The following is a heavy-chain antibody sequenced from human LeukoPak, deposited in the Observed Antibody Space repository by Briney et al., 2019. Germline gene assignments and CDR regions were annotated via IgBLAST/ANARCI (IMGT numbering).Heavy chain of an antibody. V-gene: IGHV4-30-4*08. CDR3: ARGVVVVPAIGHPDY. CDR1: GGSISSGDYY. J-gene: IGHJ4*02. D-gene: IGHD2-2*01. Sequence: SETLSLTCTVSGGSISSGDYYWSWIRQPQGKGLEWIGYIYYSGSTCYNPSLKSRVTISVDTSKNQFSLKLSSVTAADTAVYYCARGVVVVPAIGHPDYWGQGTLVTVSS. CDR2: IYYSGST.